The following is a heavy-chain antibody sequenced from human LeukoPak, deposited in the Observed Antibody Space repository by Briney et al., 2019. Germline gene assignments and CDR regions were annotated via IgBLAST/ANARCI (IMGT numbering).Heavy chain of an antibody. CDR2: INPNSGGT. J-gene: IGHJ6*03. CDR3: ARSPPSTSGWGGFYYQYYYMDV. D-gene: IGHD1-1*01. V-gene: IGHV1-2*02. CDR1: GYTFTGYY. Sequence: GASVKVSCKASGYTFTGYYMHWVRQAPGQGLEWMGWINPNSGGTNFAQKFQGRVTMTRDTSISTAYMDLSRLRYDDSAVYYCARSPPSTSGWGGFYYQYYYMDVWGKGTTVTVSS.